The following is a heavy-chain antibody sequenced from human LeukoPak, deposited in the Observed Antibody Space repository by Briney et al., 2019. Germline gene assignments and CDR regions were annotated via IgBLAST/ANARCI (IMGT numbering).Heavy chain of an antibody. V-gene: IGHV3-21*01. CDR3: ARDQWLVRSRYMDV. CDR2: ISSSSSYI. CDR1: GFTLSGYS. D-gene: IGHD6-19*01. J-gene: IGHJ6*03. Sequence: GESLRLSCATSGFTLSGYSMNWVRQAPGKGLEWVSSISSSSSYIYYADSLKGRFTISRDNARNSLYLQMNSLRAEDTAVYYCARDQWLVRSRYMDVWGKGTTVTVSS.